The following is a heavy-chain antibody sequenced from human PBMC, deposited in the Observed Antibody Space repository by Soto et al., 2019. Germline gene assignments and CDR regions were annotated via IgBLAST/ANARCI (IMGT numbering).Heavy chain of an antibody. CDR1: GYSFTSYW. Sequence: GESLKISCKGSGYSFTSYWISWVRQMPGKGLEWMGRIDPSDSYTNYSPSFQGHVTISADKSISTAYLQWSSLKASDTAMYYCAREEGGTMIVVVDAFDIWGQGTMVTVSS. V-gene: IGHV5-10-1*01. J-gene: IGHJ3*02. D-gene: IGHD3-22*01. CDR3: AREEGGTMIVVVDAFDI. CDR2: IDPSDSYT.